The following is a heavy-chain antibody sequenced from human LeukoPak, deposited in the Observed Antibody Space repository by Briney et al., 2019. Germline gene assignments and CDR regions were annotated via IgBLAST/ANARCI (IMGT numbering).Heavy chain of an antibody. D-gene: IGHD2-2*02. J-gene: IGHJ6*02. V-gene: IGHV3-48*02. CDR3: AREIKGYCSSTSCYTLYYYYGMDV. CDR1: GFTFSSYA. CDR2: ISSSSSTI. Sequence: GRSLRLSCAASGFTFSSYAMHWVRQAPGKGLEWVSYISSSSSTIYYADSVKGRFTISRDNAKNSLYLQMNSLRDEDTAVYYCAREIKGYCSSTSCYTLYYYYGMDVWGQGTTVTVSS.